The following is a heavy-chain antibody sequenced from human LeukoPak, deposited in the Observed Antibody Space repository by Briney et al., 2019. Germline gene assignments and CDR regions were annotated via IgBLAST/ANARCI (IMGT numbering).Heavy chain of an antibody. CDR3: ARGALGRSHGYYYFDY. Sequence: GGSLRLSCAASGFTFSSYEMNWVRQAPGKGLEWVSYISSSGGSIYYADSVKGRFTISRDNAKDSLYLQMNSLRAEDTAVYYCARGALGRSHGYYYFDYWGQGTLVTVSS. CDR2: ISSSGGSI. V-gene: IGHV3-48*03. CDR1: GFTFSSYE. D-gene: IGHD5-18*01. J-gene: IGHJ4*02.